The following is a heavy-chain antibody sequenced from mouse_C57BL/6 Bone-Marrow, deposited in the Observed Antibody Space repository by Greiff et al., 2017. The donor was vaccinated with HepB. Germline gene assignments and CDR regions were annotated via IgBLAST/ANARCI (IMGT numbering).Heavy chain of an antibody. J-gene: IGHJ1*03. CDR2: IYPRSGNT. V-gene: IGHV1-81*01. Sequence: QVQLQQSGAELARPGASVKLSCKASGYTFTSYGISWVKQRTGQGLEWIGEIYPRSGNTYYNEKFKGKATLTADKSSSTAYMELRSLTSEDSAVYFCARWGTTVVAFYWYLDVWGTGTTVTVSS. D-gene: IGHD1-1*01. CDR1: GYTFTSYG. CDR3: ARWGTTVVAFYWYLDV.